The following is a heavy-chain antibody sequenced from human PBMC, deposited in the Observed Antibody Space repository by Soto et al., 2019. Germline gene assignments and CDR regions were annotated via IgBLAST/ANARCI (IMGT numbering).Heavy chain of an antibody. Sequence: ASVTVSCTVSGYTLTVLSMHWVRQDPGKGLEWMGGFDPEDGETIYSQKFQGRVTMTEDTSTDTAYMELSSLRSEDTAVYYCASRAAPYYYYYYGMDVWGQGTTVTVSS. CDR1: GYTLTVLS. CDR2: FDPEDGET. CDR3: ASRAAPYYYYYYGMDV. V-gene: IGHV1-24*01. D-gene: IGHD2-15*01. J-gene: IGHJ6*02.